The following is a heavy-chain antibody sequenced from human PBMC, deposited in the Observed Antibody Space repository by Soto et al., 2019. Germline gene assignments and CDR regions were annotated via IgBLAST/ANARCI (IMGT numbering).Heavy chain of an antibody. J-gene: IGHJ3*02. CDR1: GFSLSNARMG. D-gene: IGHD3-3*01. CDR2: IFSNDEK. V-gene: IGHV2-26*01. Sequence: QVTLKESGPVLVKPTETLTLTCTVSGFSLSNARMGVSWIRQPPGKALEWLADIFSNDEKSYSTSLKSRLTISKDTSKSQVVLTMTNMDPVDTATYYCARMSGIFGVVIGAFDIWGQGTMVTVSS. CDR3: ARMSGIFGVVIGAFDI.